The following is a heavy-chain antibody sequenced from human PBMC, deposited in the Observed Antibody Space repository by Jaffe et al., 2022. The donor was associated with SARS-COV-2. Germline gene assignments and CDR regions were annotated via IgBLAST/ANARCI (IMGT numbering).Heavy chain of an antibody. Sequence: DVQLLESGGGLVQPGGSLRLSCAASGFTFRNYAMSWVRQAPGKGLEWVSALSGSGDTTYYADSVKGRFTISRDNSKNSLYLEMNSLRAEDTAIYFCAKDRSNWGGAGAFDIWGQGTLVTVSS. D-gene: IGHD7-27*01. J-gene: IGHJ3*02. CDR3: AKDRSNWGGAGAFDI. CDR2: LSGSGDTT. CDR1: GFTFRNYA. V-gene: IGHV3-23*01.